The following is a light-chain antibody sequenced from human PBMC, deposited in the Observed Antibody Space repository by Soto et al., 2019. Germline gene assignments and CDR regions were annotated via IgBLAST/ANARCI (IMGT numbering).Light chain of an antibody. CDR1: QSVGRDY. V-gene: IGKV3-20*01. CDR2: HAS. J-gene: IGKJ4*01. Sequence: EIVLTQSPGTLSLSPGERATLSCRASQSVGRDYLAWYQQKPCQAPRLLIYHASSRATGIPDRFSGSGSGTDFTLTISRLEPEDFAEFYCQQYASSPLTFGGGTKVEIK. CDR3: QQYASSPLT.